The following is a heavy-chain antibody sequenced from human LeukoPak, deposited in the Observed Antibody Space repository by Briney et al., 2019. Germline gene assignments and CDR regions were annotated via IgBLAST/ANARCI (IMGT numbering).Heavy chain of an antibody. J-gene: IGHJ4*02. CDR2: ISDGGGST. CDR1: GFTFASYA. D-gene: IGHD6-19*01. V-gene: IGHV3-23*01. Sequence: GGSLRLSCAAPGFTFASYAMSWVRQAPGKGLQWVSAISDGGGSTYYAGSVKGRFTISRDNSKNTLYLQMNSLRAEDTALYYCAKEYTSGWYVVDYWGQGTLVTVSS. CDR3: AKEYTSGWYVVDY.